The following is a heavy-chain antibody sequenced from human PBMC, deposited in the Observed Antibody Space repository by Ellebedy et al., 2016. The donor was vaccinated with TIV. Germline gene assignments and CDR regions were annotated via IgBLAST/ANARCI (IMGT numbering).Heavy chain of an antibody. V-gene: IGHV4-30-2*01. CDR3: ARGGGGGYDLDY. CDR1: GGSINSDGYS. CDR2: TYHRGTA. J-gene: IGHJ4*02. D-gene: IGHD5-12*01. Sequence: SETLSLXXDVSGGSINSDGYSWSWIRQPPGKGLEWIGYTYHRGTASYKSSLKSRVTISVDRSKKQFSLKLTSVTAADTAVYYCARGGGGGYDLDYWGQGTLVTVAS.